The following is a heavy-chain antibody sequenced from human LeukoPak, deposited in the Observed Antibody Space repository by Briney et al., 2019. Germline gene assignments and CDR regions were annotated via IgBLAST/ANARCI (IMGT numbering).Heavy chain of an antibody. CDR2: ISGSGGST. Sequence: PGGSLRLSCAASGFTFSSYAMSWVRQAPGKGLEWVSAISGSGGSTYYADSVKGRFTISRDNSKNTLYLQMNSLRAEDTAVYYCARADIRAIASSGWYGFDYWGQGTLVTVSS. CDR3: ARADIRAIASSGWYGFDY. J-gene: IGHJ4*02. D-gene: IGHD6-19*01. CDR1: GFTFSSYA. V-gene: IGHV3-23*01.